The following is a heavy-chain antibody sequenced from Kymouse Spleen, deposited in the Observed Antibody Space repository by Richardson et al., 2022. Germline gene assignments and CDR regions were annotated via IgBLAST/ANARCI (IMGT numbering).Heavy chain of an antibody. Sequence: EVQLVESGGGLVQPGRSLRLSCAASGFTFDDYAMHWVRQAPGKGLEWVSGISWNSGSIGYADSVKGRFTISRDNAKNSLYLQMNSLRAEDTALYYCAKVPYCSGGSF*LLGPGNPGHRLL. V-gene: IGHV3-9*01. CDR1: GFTFDDYA. CDR2: ISWNSGSI. D-gene: IGHD2-15*01. J-gene: IGHJ4*02. CDR3: AKVPYCSGGSF*L.